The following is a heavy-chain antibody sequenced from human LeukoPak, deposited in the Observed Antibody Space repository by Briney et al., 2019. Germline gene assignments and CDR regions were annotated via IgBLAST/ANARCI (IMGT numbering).Heavy chain of an antibody. CDR3: ARDSSGSGWYLIDQ. J-gene: IGHJ4*02. CDR2: FYTSGGT. D-gene: IGHD6-19*01. V-gene: IGHV4-4*07. CDR1: GGSISNYY. Sequence: SETLSLTCTVSGGSISNYYWSWIRQPAGKGLEWVGRFYTSGGTLYNPSLKSRVTISIDKSKNQFSLKLTSVTAADTAVYYCARDSSGSGWYLIDQWGQGTLVTVSS.